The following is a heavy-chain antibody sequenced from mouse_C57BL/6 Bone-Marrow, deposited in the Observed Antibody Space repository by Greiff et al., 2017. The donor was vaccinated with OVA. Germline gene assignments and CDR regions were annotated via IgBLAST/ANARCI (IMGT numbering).Heavy chain of an antibody. J-gene: IGHJ4*01. CDR3: TTAYDVYALGY. CDR1: GFNIKDDY. Sequence: VQLQQSGAELVRPGASVKLSCTASGFNIKDDYMHWVKQRPEQGLEWIGWIDPENGDTEYASKFQGKATITADTSSNTAYLQLSSLASEDTAVYYCTTAYDVYALGYWGQGTSITVSS. CDR2: IDPENGDT. V-gene: IGHV14-4*01. D-gene: IGHD2-12*01.